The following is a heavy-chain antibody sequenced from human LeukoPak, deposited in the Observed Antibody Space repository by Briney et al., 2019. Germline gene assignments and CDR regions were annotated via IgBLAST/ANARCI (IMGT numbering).Heavy chain of an antibody. CDR1: GGSISSSSYY. CDR2: IYYSGST. J-gene: IGHJ4*02. CDR3: ATFCPADYYDSSGYYLGYFDY. Sequence: SETLSLTCTVSGGSISSSSYYWGWIRQPPGKGLEWIGSIYYSGSTYYNPSLKSRVTISVDTSKNQFSLKLSSVTAADTAVYYCATFCPADYYDSSGYYLGYFDYWGQGTLVTVSS. V-gene: IGHV4-39*01. D-gene: IGHD3-22*01.